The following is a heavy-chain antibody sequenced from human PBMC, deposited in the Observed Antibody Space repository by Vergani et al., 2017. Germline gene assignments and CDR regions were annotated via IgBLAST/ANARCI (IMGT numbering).Heavy chain of an antibody. Sequence: QVQLVQSGAEVKKPGASVKVSCKASGYTFTGYYMHWVRQAPGQGLEWMGWINPNSGGTNYAQKFQGRVTITADESTSTAYMELSSLRSEDTAVYYCAFSYSSGYSKAFDYWGQGTLVTVSS. CDR3: AFSYSSGYSKAFDY. D-gene: IGHD3-22*01. V-gene: IGHV1-2*02. CDR1: GYTFTGYY. J-gene: IGHJ4*02. CDR2: INPNSGGT.